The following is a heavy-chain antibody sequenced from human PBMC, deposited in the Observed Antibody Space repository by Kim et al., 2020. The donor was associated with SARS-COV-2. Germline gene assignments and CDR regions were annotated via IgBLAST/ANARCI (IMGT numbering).Heavy chain of an antibody. CDR3: AKDNFAWFGESGGWFDP. D-gene: IGHD3-10*01. CDR2: ISNSGDKT. CDR1: GFIFSSYA. V-gene: IGHV3-23*01. Sequence: GGSLRLSCSASGFIFSSYAMIWVRQAPGKGLEWVSAISNSGDKTFFADSGKGRFNIFRDNSKNTLYLEMNDLRAEDTAIYYCAKDNFAWFGESGGWFDPWSQGTLVTVSS. J-gene: IGHJ5*02.